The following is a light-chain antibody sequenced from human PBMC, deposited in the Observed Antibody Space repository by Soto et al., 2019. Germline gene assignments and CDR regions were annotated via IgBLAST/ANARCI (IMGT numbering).Light chain of an antibody. V-gene: IGLV1-40*01. CDR1: RSNIGAGYG. CDR2: ANS. Sequence: QSVLTQPPSVSGAPGQRVTISCTGSRSNIGAGYGVHWYQQLPGTAPKLLIYANSNRPSGVPDRVSGSKSGTSASLAITGLQAEDEADYYCQSYDSSLSGVVFGGGTKRTVL. J-gene: IGLJ2*01. CDR3: QSYDSSLSGVV.